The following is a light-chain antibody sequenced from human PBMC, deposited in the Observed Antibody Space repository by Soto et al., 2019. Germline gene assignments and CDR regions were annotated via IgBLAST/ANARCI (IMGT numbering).Light chain of an antibody. CDR1: QNVSSY. Sequence: EIVLAQFHATSVYCTEEKAPLSCRASQNVSSYLAWYQQKPGQAPRLLIYDASNRATGIPARFSGSGSGTDFTLTISSLEPEDFAVYYCQQRSNWPTFGQGTRLEI. V-gene: IGKV3-11*01. CDR2: DAS. J-gene: IGKJ5*01. CDR3: QQRSNWPT.